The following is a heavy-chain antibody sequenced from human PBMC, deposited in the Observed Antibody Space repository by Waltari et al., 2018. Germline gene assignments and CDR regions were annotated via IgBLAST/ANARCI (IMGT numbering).Heavy chain of an antibody. Sequence: EVQLLESGGGLVKPGGSLRLSCAASGFNFTYAWMNWVRQAPGKGLEWVGRIKSKSEGGTTDYVAPVKGRFTISRDDSKGTLFLQMNSLKIEDTGVYYCTTRLVVYDVWGQGTTVTVSS. CDR3: TTRLVVYDV. V-gene: IGHV3-15*01. CDR1: GFNFTYAW. D-gene: IGHD2-8*02. J-gene: IGHJ6*02. CDR2: IKSKSEGGTT.